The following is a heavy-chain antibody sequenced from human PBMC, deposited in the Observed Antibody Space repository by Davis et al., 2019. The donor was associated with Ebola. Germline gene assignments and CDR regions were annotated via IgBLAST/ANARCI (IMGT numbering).Heavy chain of an antibody. D-gene: IGHD3-3*01. J-gene: IGHJ3*02. CDR2: ISGSGGST. CDR1: GFTFSSYA. CDR3: AKDKNYDFWSGYPHDAFDI. V-gene: IGHV3-23*01. Sequence: GESLKISCAASGFTFSSYAMSWVRQAPGKGLEWVSAISGSGGSTYYADSAKGRFTISRDNSKNTLYLQMNSLRAEDTAIYYCAKDKNYDFWSGYPHDAFDIWGQGTMVTVS.